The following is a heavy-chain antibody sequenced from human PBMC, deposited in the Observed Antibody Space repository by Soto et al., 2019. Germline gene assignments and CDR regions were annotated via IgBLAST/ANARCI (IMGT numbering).Heavy chain of an antibody. J-gene: IGHJ5*02. V-gene: IGHV1-8*01. Sequence: ASVKVSCKASGYTFTSYDINWVRQATGQGLEWMGWMNPNSGNTGYAQKFQGRVTMTRNTSISTAYMELSSLRSEDTAVYYCARAPHITMFGVVIISFWVDPWCQGTLETVSS. D-gene: IGHD3-3*01. CDR2: MNPNSGNT. CDR1: GYTFTSYD. CDR3: ARAPHITMFGVVIISFWVDP.